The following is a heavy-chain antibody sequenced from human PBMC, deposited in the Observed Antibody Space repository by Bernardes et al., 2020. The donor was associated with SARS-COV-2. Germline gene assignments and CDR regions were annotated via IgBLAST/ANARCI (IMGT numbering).Heavy chain of an antibody. J-gene: IGHJ5*02. CDR1: GFTLNTYG. Sequence: GGSLRLSCAASGFTLNTYGISWVRQAPGKGLEWVANINQDGIEKNYLDSVKGRFTVSRDNAKNSVWLQMTSLRVEDTAVYYCARGRGLDPWGHGTLVTVSS. CDR3: ARGRGLDP. D-gene: IGHD1-26*01. V-gene: IGHV3-7*04. CDR2: INQDGIEK.